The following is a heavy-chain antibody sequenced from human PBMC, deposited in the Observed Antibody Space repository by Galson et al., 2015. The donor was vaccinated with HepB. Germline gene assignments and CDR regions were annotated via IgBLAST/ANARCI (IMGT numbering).Heavy chain of an antibody. J-gene: IGHJ4*02. CDR2: IYYNGDT. Sequence: ETLSLTCSVSHGSINNYYWSWIRQSPGNRLEWIGYIYYNGDTTYNPSLGYRVGMSVDTSINQVSLWLTSATAADTAVYYCARHPGRGSVGYAFDLWGQGTLVTVSA. D-gene: IGHD5-12*01. CDR1: HGSINNYY. V-gene: IGHV4-59*08. CDR3: ARHPGRGSVGYAFDL.